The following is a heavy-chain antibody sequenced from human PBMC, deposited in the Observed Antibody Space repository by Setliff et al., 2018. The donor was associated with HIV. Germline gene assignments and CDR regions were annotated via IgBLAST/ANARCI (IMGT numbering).Heavy chain of an antibody. CDR2: ISPNSGGT. CDR1: GYTFINFY. CDR3: ARGPYSSGFKTWRDYYYYYGMDV. Sequence: ASVKVSCKASGYTFINFYIYWVRQAPGQGLEWVGRISPNSGGTDYSQKFQGSVTMTRDTSISTAYMELSRLRSEDTAVYYCARGPYSSGFKTWRDYYYYYGMDVWGQGTMVTVSS. J-gene: IGHJ6*02. D-gene: IGHD6-19*01. V-gene: IGHV1-2*06.